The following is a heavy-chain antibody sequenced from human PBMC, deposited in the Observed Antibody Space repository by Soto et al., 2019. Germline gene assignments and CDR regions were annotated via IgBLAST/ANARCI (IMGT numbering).Heavy chain of an antibody. CDR1: GYDFTAYD. Sequence: ASVKVSCKASGYDFTAYDINWVRQASGQGLEWMGWMNPINGAAGSARRFQGRVSMTRNTATGTAYLESTSLRSDDTAVYYCGRGPSPRAPAGGTPYYYAMDVWGRGTTVTVSS. CDR3: GRGPSPRAPAGGTPYYYAMDV. CDR2: MNPINGAA. J-gene: IGHJ6*02. D-gene: IGHD6-13*01. V-gene: IGHV1-8*02.